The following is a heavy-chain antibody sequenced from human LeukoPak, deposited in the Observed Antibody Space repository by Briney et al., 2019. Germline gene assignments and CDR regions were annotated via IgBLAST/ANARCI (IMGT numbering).Heavy chain of an antibody. CDR3: ARDPIGESGGLTAEYSQE. CDR2: IKQEGSEK. J-gene: IGHJ1*01. CDR1: GFTFSSYW. V-gene: IGHV3-7*01. Sequence: PGGSLRLSCAASGFTFSSYWMSWVRQAPGKGLEWVANIKQEGSEKHYVDSVKGRFTISRDNAKNSLYLQMNSLRAEDTAVYYCARDPIGESGGLTAEYSQEWGQGTPVTVSS. D-gene: IGHD6-19*01.